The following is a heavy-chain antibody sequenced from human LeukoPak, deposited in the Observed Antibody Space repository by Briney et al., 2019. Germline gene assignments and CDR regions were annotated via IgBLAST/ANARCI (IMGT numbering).Heavy chain of an antibody. CDR3: SGVYYYYGMDV. V-gene: IGHV4-34*01. CDR2: INHSGST. CDR1: GGSFSGYY. J-gene: IGHJ6*02. D-gene: IGHD1-26*01. Sequence: SETLSLTCAVYGGSFSGYYWSWIRQPPGKGLEWIGEINHSGSTNYNPSLKSRVTISVDTSKNQFSLKLGSVTAADTAVYYCSGVYYYYGMDVWGQGTTVTVSS.